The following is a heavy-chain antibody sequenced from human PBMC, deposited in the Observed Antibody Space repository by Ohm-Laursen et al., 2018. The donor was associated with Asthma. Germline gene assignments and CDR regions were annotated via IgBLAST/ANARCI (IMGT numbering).Heavy chain of an antibody. CDR1: GLTFNANA. V-gene: IGHV3-30*03. CDR2: ISFDGSKK. D-gene: IGHD4-11*01. J-gene: IGHJ6*02. CDR3: ARFGRDYRSHGMDV. Sequence: SSLRLSCAASGLTFNANAFHWVRQAPGKGLEWVAIISFDGSKKYYAESVKGRFTISRDNAKNSLYLQMNSLRAEDTAVYYCARFGRDYRSHGMDVWGQGTTVTVSS.